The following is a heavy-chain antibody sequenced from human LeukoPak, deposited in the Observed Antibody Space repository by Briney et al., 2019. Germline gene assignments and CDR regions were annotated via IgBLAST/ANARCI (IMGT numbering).Heavy chain of an antibody. V-gene: IGHV4-34*01. CDR1: GGSFSGYY. D-gene: IGHD3-22*01. J-gene: IGHJ3*02. CDR3: ARDPLWTYYYDSSGSDAFDI. CDR2: INHSGST. Sequence: PSETLSLTCAVYGGSFSGYYWSWIRQPPGKGLEWIGEINHSGSTNYNPSLKSRVTISVDTSKNQFSLKLSSVTAADTAVYYCARDPLWTYYYDSSGSDAFDIWGQGTMVTVSS.